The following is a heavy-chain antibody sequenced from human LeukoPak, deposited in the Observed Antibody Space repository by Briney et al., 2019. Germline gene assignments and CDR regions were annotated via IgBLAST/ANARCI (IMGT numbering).Heavy chain of an antibody. J-gene: IGHJ4*02. CDR3: AKDSGLGYSSGWYVNYFDY. CDR2: ISGSGSST. Sequence: AGGSLRLSCAASGFTFSSYAMSWVRQAPGKGLEWVSAISGSGSSTYYADSVKGRFTISRDNSKNTLYLQMNSLRAEDTAVYYCAKDSGLGYSSGWYVNYFDYWGQGTLVTVSS. CDR1: GFTFSSYA. D-gene: IGHD6-19*01. V-gene: IGHV3-23*01.